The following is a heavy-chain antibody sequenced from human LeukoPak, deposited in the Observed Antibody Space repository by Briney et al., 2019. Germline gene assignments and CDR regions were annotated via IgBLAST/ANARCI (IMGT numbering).Heavy chain of an antibody. V-gene: IGHV4-59*01. CDR3: ARTEEGLYYDFWSGYPREAFDI. D-gene: IGHD3-3*01. CDR2: IYYSGST. J-gene: IGHJ3*02. Sequence: SETLSLTCTVSGGSISSYYWSWIRQPPGKGLEWIGYIYYSGSTNYNPSLKSRVTISVDTSKNQFSLKLSSVTAADTAVYYCARTEEGLYYDFWSGYPREAFDIWGQGTMVTVSS. CDR1: GGSISSYY.